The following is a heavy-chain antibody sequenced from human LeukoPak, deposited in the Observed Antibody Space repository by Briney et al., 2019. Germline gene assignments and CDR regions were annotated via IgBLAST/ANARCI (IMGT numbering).Heavy chain of an antibody. CDR3: ARPRGCGSSRCNNFDY. D-gene: IGHD2-2*01. Sequence: PGGSLRLSCAASGFTFSSFEMNWVRQAPGKGLEWVSYIGISGSTKYYADSVKGRFTISRDNGKNSLYLQMNRLRAEDTAVYYCARPRGCGSSRCNNFDYWGQGTLVTVSS. CDR2: IGISGSTK. J-gene: IGHJ4*02. V-gene: IGHV3-48*03. CDR1: GFTFSSFE.